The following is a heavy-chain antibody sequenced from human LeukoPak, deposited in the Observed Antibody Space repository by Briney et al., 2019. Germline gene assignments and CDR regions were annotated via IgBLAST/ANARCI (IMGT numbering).Heavy chain of an antibody. V-gene: IGHV1-18*01. Sequence: KPGASVKVSCKASGYTFTSYGISWVRQAPGQGLEWMGWISAYNGNTNYAQKLQGRVTMTTDTSTSTAYMELRSLRSDDTAVYYCARAVMATTQDEGVFDYWGQGTLVTVSS. CDR3: ARAVMATTQDEGVFDY. CDR1: GYTFTSYG. J-gene: IGHJ4*02. CDR2: ISAYNGNT. D-gene: IGHD5-24*01.